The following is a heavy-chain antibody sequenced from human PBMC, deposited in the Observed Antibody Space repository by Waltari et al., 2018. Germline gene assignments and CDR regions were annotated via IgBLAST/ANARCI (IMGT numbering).Heavy chain of an antibody. CDR1: GYSFTGYG. Sequence: QVQLVQSGVEVKKPGASVTVSCKASGYSFTGYGISWVRQAPGQGLEWMGWIHPYNGNTDYAQNLQGRVTMTTDTSTTTDYMELRSLRSDDTAVYFCARRGTAIAAANDYWGQGTLVTVSS. J-gene: IGHJ4*02. CDR2: IHPYNGNT. V-gene: IGHV1-18*01. CDR3: ARRGTAIAAANDY. D-gene: IGHD6-13*01.